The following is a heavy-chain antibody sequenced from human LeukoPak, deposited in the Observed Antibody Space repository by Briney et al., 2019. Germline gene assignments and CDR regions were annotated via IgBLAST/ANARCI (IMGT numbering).Heavy chain of an antibody. D-gene: IGHD2-15*01. CDR2: IDPNSGGT. Sequence: ASVKVSCKASGFSFTGYFIHRVRQAPGQGPEWMGRIDPNSGGTNYALKFQGRVTMTRDTPITTAYMDLSRLRSDDTAVYYCARGGYCSGGSCYSKARAHWGQGTLVTLSS. CDR1: GFSFTGYF. V-gene: IGHV1-2*06. CDR3: ARGGYCSGGSCYSKARAH. J-gene: IGHJ4*02.